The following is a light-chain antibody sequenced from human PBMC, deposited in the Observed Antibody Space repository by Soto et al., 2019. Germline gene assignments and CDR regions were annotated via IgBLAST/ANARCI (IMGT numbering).Light chain of an antibody. J-gene: IGKJ1*01. V-gene: IGKV3-20*01. Sequence: VLTQSPGTLSLSPGERATLSCRSSQSVYSSYFAWYQQQPGQAPRLPIYGASSRANGIPDRFSGRGSGKDFTLTITRLEPEDFAMYYCQRYDSFRTFGQGTKV. CDR1: QSVYSSY. CDR3: QRYDSFRT. CDR2: GAS.